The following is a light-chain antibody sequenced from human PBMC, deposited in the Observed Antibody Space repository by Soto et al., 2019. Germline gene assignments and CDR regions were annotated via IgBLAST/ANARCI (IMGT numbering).Light chain of an antibody. CDR1: SSNIGAGYD. Sequence: QSVLTQPPSVSGAPGQRVTISCTGSSSNIGAGYDVHWYQQLPGTAPKLLIYGNNNRPSRVPDRFSGSKSGTSGSLAITGLQAEDEADYYCQSYDSSLSGSVFGGGTKVTVL. CDR3: QSYDSSLSGSV. J-gene: IGLJ3*02. V-gene: IGLV1-40*01. CDR2: GNN.